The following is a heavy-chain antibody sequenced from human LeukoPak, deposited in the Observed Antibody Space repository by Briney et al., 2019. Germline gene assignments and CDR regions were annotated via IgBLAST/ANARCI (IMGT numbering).Heavy chain of an antibody. CDR2: ISCNGGSI. J-gene: IGHJ4*02. Sequence: PGRSLRLSCAASGFTFGDYSMHWVRQAPGKGLEWVSGISCNGGSIGYADSVKGRFTISRDNAKNSLYLQMNSLRAEAPALYYCAKSSSSMIAISDFDYWGQGTLVTVYS. CDR1: GFTFGDYS. V-gene: IGHV3-9*01. D-gene: IGHD3-22*01. CDR3: AKSSSSMIAISDFDY.